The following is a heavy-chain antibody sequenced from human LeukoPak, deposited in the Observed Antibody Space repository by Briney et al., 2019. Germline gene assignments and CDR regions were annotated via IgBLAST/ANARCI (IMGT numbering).Heavy chain of an antibody. CDR3: ARVGVYCSSTSCPKGSSLDY. CDR2: ISAYSGNT. V-gene: IGHV1-18*01. CDR1: GYTFTSYG. Sequence: ASVKVSCKASGYTFTSYGISWVRQAPGQGLEWMGWISAYSGNTNYAQKLQGRVTMTTDTSTSTAYMELRSLRSDDTAVYYCARVGVYCSSTSCPKGSSLDYWGQGTLVTVSS. D-gene: IGHD2-2*01. J-gene: IGHJ4*02.